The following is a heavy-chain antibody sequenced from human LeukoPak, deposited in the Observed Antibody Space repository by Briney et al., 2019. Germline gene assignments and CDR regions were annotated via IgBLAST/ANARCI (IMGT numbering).Heavy chain of an antibody. CDR1: GFTFDDYA. V-gene: IGHV3-9*01. CDR2: ISWNSGSI. J-gene: IGHJ4*02. CDR3: AKGAAAGTAGFDY. Sequence: GGSLRLSCAASGFTFDDYAMHWVRQAPGKGLEWVSSISWNSGSIGYADSVKGRFTISRDNAKNSLYLQMNSLRAEDTALYYCAKGAAAGTAGFDYWGQGTLVTVSS. D-gene: IGHD6-13*01.